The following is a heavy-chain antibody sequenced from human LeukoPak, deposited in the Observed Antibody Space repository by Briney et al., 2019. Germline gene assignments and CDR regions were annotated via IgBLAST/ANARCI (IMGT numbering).Heavy chain of an antibody. CDR2: IYHSGST. Sequence: SETLSLTCAVSGGSISSGGYSWSWIRQPPGKGLEWIGYIYHSGSTYYNPSLKSRVTISVDRSKNQFSLKLSSVTAADTAVYYCARGAAAASVWFDPWGQGTLVTVSS. CDR1: GGSISSGGYS. V-gene: IGHV4-30-2*01. J-gene: IGHJ5*02. D-gene: IGHD6-13*01. CDR3: ARGAAAASVWFDP.